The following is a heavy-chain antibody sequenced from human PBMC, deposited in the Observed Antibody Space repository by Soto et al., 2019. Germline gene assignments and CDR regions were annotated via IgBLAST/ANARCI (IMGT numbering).Heavy chain of an antibody. CDR3: XXXXXXXXXXX. CDR2: ISSGGSA. Sequence: EVQLVESGGGLVQPGGSLRLSCAASGFTVSSNYMSWVRQAPGKGLDWVSLISSGGSAYYADSVKGRFTISRDTSKNTLSLQMNSLXVEXXXXXXXXXXXXXXXXXXXGQGTLVTVSS. J-gene: IGHJ4*02. CDR1: GFTVSSNY. V-gene: IGHV3-66*01.